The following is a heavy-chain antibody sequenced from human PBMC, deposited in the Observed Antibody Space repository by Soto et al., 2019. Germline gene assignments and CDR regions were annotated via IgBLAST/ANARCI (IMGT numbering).Heavy chain of an antibody. Sequence: SETLSLTSASSGVKFSDYYWAWIRQPPGKGLEWIGEINHRGYTNYNPSLKSRVTIFIDTSENQVSLKLASLSAADTAVYYCARGRSLAAAVIDSFDPWGQGTQVTAPQ. CDR2: INHRGYT. CDR1: GVKFSDYY. D-gene: IGHD6-13*01. CDR3: ARGRSLAAAVIDSFDP. V-gene: IGHV4-34*01. J-gene: IGHJ5*02.